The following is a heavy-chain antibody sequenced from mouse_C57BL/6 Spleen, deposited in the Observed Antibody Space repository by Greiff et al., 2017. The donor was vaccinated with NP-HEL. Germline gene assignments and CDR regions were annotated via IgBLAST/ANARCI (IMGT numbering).Heavy chain of an antibody. Sequence: QVQLQQPGAELVKPGASVKMSCKASGYTFTSYWITWVKQRPGQGLEWIGDIYPGSGSTNYNEKFKSKATLTVDTSSSTAYMQLSSLTSEDSAVYYCARWENWDGGNAMDYWGQGTSVTVSS. D-gene: IGHD4-1*01. CDR1: GYTFTSYW. V-gene: IGHV1-55*01. CDR3: ARWENWDGGNAMDY. CDR2: IYPGSGST. J-gene: IGHJ4*01.